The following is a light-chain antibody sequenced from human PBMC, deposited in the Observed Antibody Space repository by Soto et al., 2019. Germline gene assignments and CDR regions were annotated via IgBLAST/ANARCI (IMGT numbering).Light chain of an antibody. Sequence: QAVVTQEPSLTVSPGGTVTLTCGSSTGAVTSGHYPYWFQQKPGQAPRTLIYDTSNKHSWTPARFSGSLLGGKAALTLSGAQPEDEAEYYCLLSYSGARIVVFGGWTKLTVL. CDR2: DTS. V-gene: IGLV7-46*01. J-gene: IGLJ2*01. CDR3: LLSYSGARIVV. CDR1: TGAVTSGHY.